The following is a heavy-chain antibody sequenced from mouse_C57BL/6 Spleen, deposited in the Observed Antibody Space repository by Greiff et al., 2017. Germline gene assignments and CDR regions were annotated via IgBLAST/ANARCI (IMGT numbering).Heavy chain of an antibody. V-gene: IGHV1-64*01. CDR1: GYTFTSYW. D-gene: IGHD2-2*01. J-gene: IGHJ3*01. CDR3: ARSRGYDGGFAY. CDR2: IHPNSGNT. Sequence: VQLQQPGAELVKPGASVKLSCKASGYTFTSYWMHWVKQRPGQGLEWIGMIHPNSGNTNYNEKFKSKATLTVDKSSSTAYMQLSSLTSEDSAVYYCARSRGYDGGFAYWGQGTLVTVSA.